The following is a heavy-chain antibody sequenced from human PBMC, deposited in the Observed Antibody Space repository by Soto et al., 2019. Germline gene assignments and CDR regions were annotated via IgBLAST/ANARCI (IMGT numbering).Heavy chain of an antibody. J-gene: IGHJ4*02. V-gene: IGHV3-23*01. CDR1: GFTFSSYA. D-gene: IGHD3-10*01. CDR3: AKDRRMVRGVISPFGY. Sequence: PGGSLRLSCAASGFTFSSYAMSWVRQAPGKGLEWVSAISGSGGSTYYADSVKDRFTISRDNSKNTLYLQMNSLRAEDTAVYYCAKDRRMVRGVISPFGYWGQGTLVTVSS. CDR2: ISGSGGST.